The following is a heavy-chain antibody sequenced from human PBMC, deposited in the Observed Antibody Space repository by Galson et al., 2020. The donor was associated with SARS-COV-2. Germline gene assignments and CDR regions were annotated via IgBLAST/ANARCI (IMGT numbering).Heavy chain of an antibody. V-gene: IGHV4-34*01. Sequence: SQASETLSLTCAVYGGSFSGYYWGWIRQPPGKGLEWIGEINPAGSINYNPSLTSRVTISKDTSKNQFSLRLTSVTAADTSLYFCARGRRDVSMILMIATSASYYFDFWGQGSLVTVAS. J-gene: IGHJ4*02. CDR3: ARGRRDVSMILMIATSASYYFDF. D-gene: IGHD2-21*01. CDR2: INPAGSI. CDR1: GGSFSGYY.